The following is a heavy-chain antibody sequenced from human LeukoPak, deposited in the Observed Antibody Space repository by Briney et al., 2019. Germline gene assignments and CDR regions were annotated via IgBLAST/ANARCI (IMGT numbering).Heavy chain of an antibody. CDR1: AFTFSNVW. Sequence: RGSLRLSCSASAFTFSNVWMIWGGQAPRTGLEWFGRIRPITDGGTTDYAAPVIGRFTISRDDSKNTPYLQMNSLKTEDTAVYYCTSRLNYWGQGTLVTVSS. V-gene: IGHV3-15*01. J-gene: IGHJ4*02. CDR2: IRPITDGGTT. CDR3: TSRLNY.